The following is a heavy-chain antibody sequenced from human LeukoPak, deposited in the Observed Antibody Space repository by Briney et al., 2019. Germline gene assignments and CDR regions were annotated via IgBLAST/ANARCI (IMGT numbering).Heavy chain of an antibody. V-gene: IGHV3-7*03. CDR1: GFTFSNFW. CDR3: AKQDNAIFGVAHYYYYMDV. D-gene: IGHD3-3*01. J-gene: IGHJ6*03. Sequence: GGSLRLSCAVSGFTFSNFWMSWVRQAPGKGLEWVAHIKGDGRDKYYVASVKGRFTISRDNVKNSLYLQMNSLRAEDTAVYYCAKQDNAIFGVAHYYYYMDVWGKGTTVTVSS. CDR2: IKGDGRDK.